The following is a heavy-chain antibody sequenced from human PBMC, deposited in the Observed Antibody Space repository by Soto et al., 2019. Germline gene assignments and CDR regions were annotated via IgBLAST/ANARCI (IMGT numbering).Heavy chain of an antibody. D-gene: IGHD3-3*01. Sequence: QVQLVESGGGVVQPGRSLRLSCAASGIAFSNYGMHWVRQAPGRGLEWVAVISDDGSYKNTADSVGVGFTISGDNSKNTLYLQMNSLRAEDTGVYYCAKDRGQVRRDFGVVTDVWGQGTRVTVSS. CDR1: GIAFSNYG. CDR3: AKDRGQVRRDFGVVTDV. J-gene: IGHJ6*02. V-gene: IGHV3-30*18. CDR2: ISDDGSYK.